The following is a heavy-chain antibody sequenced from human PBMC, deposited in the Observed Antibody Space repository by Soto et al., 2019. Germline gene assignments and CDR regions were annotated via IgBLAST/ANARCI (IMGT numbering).Heavy chain of an antibody. D-gene: IGHD2-8*02. J-gene: IGHJ4*02. V-gene: IGHV1-46*03. CDR3: ARETGGGGPRRFDY. Sequence: ASGKGSWKASGDTLTSNYIPWGRQAPGQGLEWMGIINPSGGSTSYAQKFQGRVTMTRDTSTSTVYMELSSLRSEDTAVYYCARETGGGGPRRFDYWGQGTLVTVSS. CDR2: INPSGGST. CDR1: GDTLTSNY.